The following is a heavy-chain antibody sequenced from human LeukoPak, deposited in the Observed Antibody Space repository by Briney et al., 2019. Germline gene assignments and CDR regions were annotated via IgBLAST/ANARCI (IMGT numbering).Heavy chain of an antibody. J-gene: IGHJ4*02. CDR3: ARAAADQHFDY. CDR2: INPSGDSA. CDR1: GDTFTRHY. Sequence: ASVKVSCKAPGDTFTRHYMHWVRQAPGQGLEWMGIINPSGDSATYARKFEGRVTMTRDTSTSTVYMELNSLISEDTAVYYCARAAADQHFDYWGQGTLVTVSS. D-gene: IGHD6-25*01. V-gene: IGHV1-46*01.